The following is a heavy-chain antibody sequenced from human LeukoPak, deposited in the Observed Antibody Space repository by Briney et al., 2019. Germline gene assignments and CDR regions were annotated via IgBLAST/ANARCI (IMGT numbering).Heavy chain of an antibody. D-gene: IGHD2-8*01. CDR3: ARDVDSRMVTNWFDS. CDR1: GGTFSSYS. CDR2: IIVIFGTP. Sequence: SVKVSCKASGGTFSSYSFSWVRQAPGQGLEWLGGIIVIFGTPNYPQKFHGRVTITADESTSTVYMELSSLRSEDTAMYYCARDVDSRMVTNWFDSWGQGTLVTVSS. V-gene: IGHV1-69*13. J-gene: IGHJ5*01.